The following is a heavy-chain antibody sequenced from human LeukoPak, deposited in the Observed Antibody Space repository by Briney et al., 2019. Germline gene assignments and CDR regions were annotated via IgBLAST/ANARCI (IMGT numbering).Heavy chain of an antibody. D-gene: IGHD5-12*01. Sequence: SETLSLTCAVYGGSFSGYYWSWIRQPPGKGLEWIGEINHSGSTNYNPSLKSRVTISVDTSKNQFSLKLSSVTAADTAVYYCARDLVSGYDWLGFDPWGQGTLVTVSS. CDR2: INHSGST. V-gene: IGHV4-34*01. J-gene: IGHJ5*02. CDR1: GGSFSGYY. CDR3: ARDLVSGYDWLGFDP.